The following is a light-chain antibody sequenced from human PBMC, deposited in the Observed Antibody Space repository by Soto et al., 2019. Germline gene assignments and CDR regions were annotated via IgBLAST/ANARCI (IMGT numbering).Light chain of an antibody. V-gene: IGLV1-40*01. CDR3: SSYVGSNCHVL. CDR2: GHS. Sequence: QAVVTQPPSVSGAPGQSVTISCTGSSSNIGSDFDVHWYQQLPGAAPKLLIFGHSHRPPGVPDRFSGSKSGTSASLAITGLQPEDEADYYCSSYVGSNCHVLFGGGTKLTVL. J-gene: IGLJ2*01. CDR1: SSNIGSDFD.